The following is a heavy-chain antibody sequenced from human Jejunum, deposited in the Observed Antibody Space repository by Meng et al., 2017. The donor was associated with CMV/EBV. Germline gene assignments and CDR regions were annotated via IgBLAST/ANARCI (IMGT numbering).Heavy chain of an antibody. CDR2: IYNSGDTKYKPT. J-gene: IGHJ4*02. Sequence: WSVIRQTPGKGREWIGCIYNSGDTKYKPTNYNPSLQSRVTISVDTSKNQLSLNLDSVTAADTAVYYCARVGEGRNYLVSSEYYFDYWGQGTLVTVSS. D-gene: IGHD3-10*01. V-gene: IGHV4-59*01. CDR3: ARVGEGRNYLVSSEYYFDY.